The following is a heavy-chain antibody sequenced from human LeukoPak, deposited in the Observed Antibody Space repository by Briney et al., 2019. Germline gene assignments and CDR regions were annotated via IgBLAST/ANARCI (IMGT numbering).Heavy chain of an antibody. CDR1: GYTFTGYY. J-gene: IGHJ6*02. V-gene: IGHV1-2*02. CDR2: INPNSGGT. CDR3: ARAYCSSTSCYRDYYYGMDV. D-gene: IGHD2-2*01. Sequence: GASVKVSCKASGYTFTGYYMHWVRQAPGQGLEWMGWINPNSGGTNYAQKFQGRVTMTRDTSISTAYMELSRLRSEDTAVYYCARAYCSSTSCYRDYYYGMDVWGQGTTVTVSS.